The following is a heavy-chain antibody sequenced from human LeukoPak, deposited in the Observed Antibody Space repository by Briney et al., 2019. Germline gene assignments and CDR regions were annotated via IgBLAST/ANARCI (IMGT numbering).Heavy chain of an antibody. D-gene: IGHD2-21*01. CDR2: IYHSGST. CDR3: ASVVVPGTTFDP. V-gene: IGHV4-59*12. CDR1: GGSLSGYY. J-gene: IGHJ5*02. Sequence: SETLSLTCTVPGGSLSGYYWSWIRQPPGKGLEWIGYIYHSGSTYYNPSLKSRVTISVDRSKNQFSLKLSSVTAADTAVYYCASVVVPGTTFDPWGQGTLVTVSS.